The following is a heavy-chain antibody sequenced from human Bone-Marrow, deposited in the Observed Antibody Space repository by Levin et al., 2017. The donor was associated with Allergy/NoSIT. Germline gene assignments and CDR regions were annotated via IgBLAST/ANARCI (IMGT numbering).Heavy chain of an antibody. CDR2: LSSSGGRT. CDR1: EYTFTHFS. Sequence: ASVKVSCKASEYTFTHFSIHWVRQAPGQGLEWMGVLSSSGGRTTYAQNFQGRVIMTRDTSTKTDYMELTSLRSEDTAVYYCAREIFGVQRYFDLWGRGTLVTVSS. D-gene: IGHD3-3*01. J-gene: IGHJ2*01. CDR3: AREIFGVQRYFDL. V-gene: IGHV1-46*01.